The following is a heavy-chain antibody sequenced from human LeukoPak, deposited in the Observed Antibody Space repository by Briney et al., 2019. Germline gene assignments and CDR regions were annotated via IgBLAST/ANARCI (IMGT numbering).Heavy chain of an antibody. CDR2: IREDGSER. J-gene: IGHJ6*03. Sequence: AGGSLRLSCAASGFTFTSYWMTWVRRAPGKGLEWVANIREDGSERYYVASVKGRFTASRDNGKKSLSLQGNSLRDEDTAVYACAKDRLPAAYYYYMDVWGKGTTVTVSS. V-gene: IGHV3-7*01. CDR3: AKDRLPAAYYYYMDV. CDR1: GFTFTSYW. D-gene: IGHD2-2*01.